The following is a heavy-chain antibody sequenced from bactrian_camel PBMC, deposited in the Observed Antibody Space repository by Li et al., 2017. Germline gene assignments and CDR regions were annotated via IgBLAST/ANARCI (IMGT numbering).Heavy chain of an antibody. CDR2: IDNAGAP. CDR3: AADFYHLQLARSYSY. Sequence: HVQLVESGGGSVQPGGSLRLSCGASGHTYSSNCMAWFRQAPGKEREGVAAIDNAGAPTYTYSVAGRFTVSKDNAKNTLYLEMNNLKIEDTAMYYCAADFYHLQLARSYSYWGQGTQVTVS. V-gene: IGHV3S53*01. J-gene: IGHJ4*01. D-gene: IGHD7*01. CDR1: GHTYSSNC.